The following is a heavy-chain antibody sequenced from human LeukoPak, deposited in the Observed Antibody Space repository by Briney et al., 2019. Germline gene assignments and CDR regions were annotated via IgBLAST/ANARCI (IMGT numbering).Heavy chain of an antibody. D-gene: IGHD2-2*02. Sequence: GGSLRLSCAASGFTFSSYGMHWVRQAPGKGVEWVAVISYDGSNKYYADSVKGRFTISRDNSKNTLYLQMNSLRAEDTAVYYCAKDGRGYCSSISCYRDFQHWGQGTLVTVSS. CDR2: ISYDGSNK. CDR1: GFTFSSYG. V-gene: IGHV3-30*18. J-gene: IGHJ1*01. CDR3: AKDGRGYCSSISCYRDFQH.